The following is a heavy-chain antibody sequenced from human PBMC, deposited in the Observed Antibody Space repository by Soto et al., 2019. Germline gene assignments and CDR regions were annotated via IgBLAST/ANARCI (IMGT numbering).Heavy chain of an antibody. J-gene: IGHJ6*03. Sequence: SLRLSCAASGFTFDDYAMHWVRQAPGKGLEWVSGISWNSGSIGYADSVKGRFTISRDNAKNSLYLQMNSLRAEDTALYYCARPASASYYYMDVWGKGTTVTVSS. CDR2: ISWNSGSI. CDR3: ARPASASYYYMDV. V-gene: IGHV3-9*01. D-gene: IGHD6-25*01. CDR1: GFTFDDYA.